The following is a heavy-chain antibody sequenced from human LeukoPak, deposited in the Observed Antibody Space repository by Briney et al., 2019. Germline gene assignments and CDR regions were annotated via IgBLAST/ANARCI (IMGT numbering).Heavy chain of an antibody. CDR3: ARVYYDFWSGYYPYYYYYMDV. D-gene: IGHD3-3*01. J-gene: IGHJ6*03. V-gene: IGHV4-59*11. CDR1: GGSISSHY. CDR2: IYYSGST. Sequence: SETLPLTCTVSGGSISSHYWSWMRQPPGKGLEWIGYIYYSGSTNYNPSLKSRVTISVDTSKNRFSLKLSSVTAADTAVYYCARVYYDFWSGYYPYYYYYMDVWGKGTTVTVSS.